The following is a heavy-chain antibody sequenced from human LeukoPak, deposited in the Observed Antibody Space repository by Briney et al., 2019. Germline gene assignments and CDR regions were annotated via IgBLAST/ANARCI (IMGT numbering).Heavy chain of an antibody. V-gene: IGHV4-59*12. J-gene: IGHJ4*02. Sequence: SETLSLTCTVSGGSISSYYWSWIRQPPGKGLEWIGYIYYSGSTNYNPSLKSRVTISVGTSKNQFSLKLSSVTAADTAVYYCARDLGSGWYGPQTNWGQGTLVTVSS. CDR2: IYYSGST. CDR1: GGSISSYY. D-gene: IGHD6-19*01. CDR3: ARDLGSGWYGPQTN.